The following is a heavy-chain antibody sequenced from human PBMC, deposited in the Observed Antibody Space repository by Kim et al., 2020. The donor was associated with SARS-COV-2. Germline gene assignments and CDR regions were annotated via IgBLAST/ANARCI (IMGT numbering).Heavy chain of an antibody. CDR2: IMPILGIA. J-gene: IGHJ6*02. CDR3: AGFRGYSYELTDYYYGMDV. D-gene: IGHD5-18*01. Sequence: MGRIMPILGIANYAQKFQGRVTITADKSTSTAYMELSSLRSEDTAVYYCAGFRGYSYELTDYYYGMDVWGQGTTVTVSS. V-gene: IGHV1-69*02.